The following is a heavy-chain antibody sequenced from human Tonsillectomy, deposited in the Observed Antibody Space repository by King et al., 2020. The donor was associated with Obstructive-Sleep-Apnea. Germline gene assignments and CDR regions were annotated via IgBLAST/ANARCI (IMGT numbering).Heavy chain of an antibody. J-gene: IGHJ4*02. V-gene: IGHV4-59*01. CDR2: IYYSGST. Sequence: VQLQESGPGLVKPSETLSLTCTVSGGSISSYYWSWIRQPPGKGLEWIGYIYYSGSTNYNPSLQSRVTISVDTSKNQFSLKLSSVTAADTAVYYCARAEWELPTYWGQGTLVTVSS. CDR3: ARAEWELPTY. D-gene: IGHD1-26*01. CDR1: GGSISSYY.